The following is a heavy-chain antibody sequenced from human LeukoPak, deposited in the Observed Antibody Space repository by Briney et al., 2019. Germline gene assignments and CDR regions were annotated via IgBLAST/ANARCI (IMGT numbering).Heavy chain of an antibody. V-gene: IGHV7-4-1*02. J-gene: IGHJ6*03. CDR1: GYTFTTYA. Sequence: APVKVSCKASGYTFTTYAMNWVRQAPGQGLEWMGWINTNTGNPTYAQGFTGRFVFSLDTSVSTAYLQISSLKAEDTAVYYCARDRYIEDYYYYYMDVWGKGTTVIVSS. CDR3: ARDRYIEDYYYYYMDV. D-gene: IGHD5-18*01. CDR2: INTNTGNP.